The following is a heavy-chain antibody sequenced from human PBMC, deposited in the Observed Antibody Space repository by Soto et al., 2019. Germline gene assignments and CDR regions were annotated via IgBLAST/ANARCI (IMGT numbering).Heavy chain of an antibody. Sequence: GGSLRLSCAASGFPFRTYGMHWVRQAPGKGLEWVAVIWYDGSKKYYADSVKGRFTISRDNSKNTVYLQMSSLRAEDTAVYYCARDGVGTTTYFGYFDYWGLGTLVTVSS. CDR2: IWYDGSKK. J-gene: IGHJ4*02. D-gene: IGHD1-26*01. CDR3: ARDGVGTTTYFGYFDY. V-gene: IGHV3-33*01. CDR1: GFPFRTYG.